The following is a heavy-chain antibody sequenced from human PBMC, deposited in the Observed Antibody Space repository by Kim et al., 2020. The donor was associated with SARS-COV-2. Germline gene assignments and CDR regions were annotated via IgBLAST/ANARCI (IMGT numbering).Heavy chain of an antibody. D-gene: IGHD3-10*01. CDR3: ARGVLLWFGNGMDV. V-gene: IGHV4-59*01. Sequence: SETLSLTCTVSGGSISSYYWSWIRQPPGKGLEWIGYIYYSGSTNYNPSLKSRVTISVDTSKNQFSLKLSSVTAADTAVYYCARGVLLWFGNGMDVWGQGTTVTVSS. CDR1: GGSISSYY. J-gene: IGHJ6*02. CDR2: IYYSGST.